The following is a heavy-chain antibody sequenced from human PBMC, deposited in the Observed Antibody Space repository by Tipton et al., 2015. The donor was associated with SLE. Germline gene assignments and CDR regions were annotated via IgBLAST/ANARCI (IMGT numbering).Heavy chain of an antibody. J-gene: IGHJ3*02. CDR2: VSYSGIT. CDR1: GGSISSYY. Sequence: LRLSCTVSGGSISSYYWSWIRQPPGKGLEWVGYVSYSGITNYNPSLKSRVTISVDTSKNQFSLKLSSVTAADTAVYYCARDSFSLRESSARDPGAFDIWGQGTMVTVSS. CDR3: ARDSFSLRESSARDPGAFDI. D-gene: IGHD3-22*01. V-gene: IGHV4-59*01.